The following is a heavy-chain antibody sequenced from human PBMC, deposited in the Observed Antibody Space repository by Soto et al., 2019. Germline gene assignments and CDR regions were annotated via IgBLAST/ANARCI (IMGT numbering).Heavy chain of an antibody. J-gene: IGHJ4*02. D-gene: IGHD4-17*01. CDR2: IYYSGST. CDR1: GGSISSSSYY. Sequence: PSETLSLTCTVSGGSISSSSYYWGWIRQPPGKGLEWIGSIYYSGSTYYNPSLKSRVTISVDTSKNQFSLKLSSVTAADTAVYYCARHGWFTDDYSDYPFDYWGQGTLVTLSS. V-gene: IGHV4-39*01. CDR3: ARHGWFTDDYSDYPFDY.